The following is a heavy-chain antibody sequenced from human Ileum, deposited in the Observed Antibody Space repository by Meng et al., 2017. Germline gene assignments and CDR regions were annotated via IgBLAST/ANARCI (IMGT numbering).Heavy chain of an antibody. V-gene: IGHV4-38-2*01. CDR2: IYHSGTT. Sequence: GSLRLSCAVSGYSISSGYYWGWIRQPPGKGLEWIGNIYHSGTTYYNPSLKSRVTVSIDPSNNHFSLKLSSVTAADTAVYYCARGGGSYGSRMDVWGQGTTVTVSS. D-gene: IGHD1-26*01. J-gene: IGHJ6*02. CDR3: ARGGGSYGSRMDV. CDR1: GYSISSGYY.